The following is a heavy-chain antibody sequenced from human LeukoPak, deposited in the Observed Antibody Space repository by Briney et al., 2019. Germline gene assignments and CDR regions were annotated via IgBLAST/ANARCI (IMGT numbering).Heavy chain of an antibody. Sequence: PSQTLSLTCTVSGGSISSGGYYWSWIRQHPGKGLEWIVYIYYSGSTYYNPSLKSRVTISVDTSKNQFSLRLSSVTAADTAVYYCARFCSDYGDYKYYFRQGRYYFDYWGQGTLVTVSS. CDR3: ARFCSDYGDYKYYFRQGRYYFDY. J-gene: IGHJ4*02. D-gene: IGHD4-17*01. CDR1: GGSISSGGYY. CDR2: IYYSGST. V-gene: IGHV4-31*03.